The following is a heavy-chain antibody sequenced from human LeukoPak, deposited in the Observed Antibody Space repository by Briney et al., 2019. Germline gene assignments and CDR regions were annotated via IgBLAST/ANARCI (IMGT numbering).Heavy chain of an antibody. CDR3: ARDKGIAARPFSWDYYYYGMDV. CDR1: GFTFSSYW. D-gene: IGHD6-6*01. V-gene: IGHV3-7*01. CDR2: IKQDGSEK. J-gene: IGHJ6*02. Sequence: GGSLRLSCAASGFTFSSYWMSWVRQAPGKGLEWVANIKQDGSEKYYVDSVKGRFTISRDNAKNSLCLQMNSPRAEDTAVYYCARDKGIAARPFSWDYYYYGMDVWGQGTTVTVSS.